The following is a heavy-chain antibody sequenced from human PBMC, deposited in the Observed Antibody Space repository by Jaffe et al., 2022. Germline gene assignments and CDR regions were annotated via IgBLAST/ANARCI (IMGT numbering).Heavy chain of an antibody. CDR1: GGSFSGYY. J-gene: IGHJ4*02. CDR2: INHSGST. CDR3: ARGLVRYFDWLLYRPTTLDY. D-gene: IGHD3-9*01. Sequence: QVQLQQWGAGLLKPSETLSLTCAVYGGSFSGYYWSWIRQPPGKGLEWIGEINHSGSTNYNPSLKSRVTISVDTSKNQFSLKLSSVTAADTAVYYCARGLVRYFDWLLYRPTTLDYWGQGTLVTVSS. V-gene: IGHV4-34*01.